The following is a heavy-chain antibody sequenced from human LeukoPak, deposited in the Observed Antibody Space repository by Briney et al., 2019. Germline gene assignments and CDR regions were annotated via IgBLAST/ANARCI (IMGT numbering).Heavy chain of an antibody. CDR3: ARFRTLGA. Sequence: PAESLTLSCAASGFTFSTYCLSWIRQPPGKGLEWVGSIKEDGSDKYYVDSVKGRFTISRDNAKNSLYLQMSSLRAEDTAVYYCARFRTLGAWGQGTLVTVSS. CDR1: GFTFSTYC. D-gene: IGHD3-3*01. CDR2: IKEDGSDK. J-gene: IGHJ5*02. V-gene: IGHV3-7*01.